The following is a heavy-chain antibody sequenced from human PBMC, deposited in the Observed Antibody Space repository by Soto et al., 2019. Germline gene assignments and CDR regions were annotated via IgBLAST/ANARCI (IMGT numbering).Heavy chain of an antibody. CDR2: NYYSGST. CDR1: GGSISSGGYY. D-gene: IGHD3-10*01. V-gene: IGHV4-31*03. J-gene: IGHJ4*02. Sequence: PSETLSLTCTVSGGSISSGGYYWSWIRQHPGKGLEWIGYNYYSGSTYYNPSLKSRVTISVDTSKNQFSLKLSSVTAADTAVYYCASSDFYYGSGSYYHFDYWGQGTLVTVSS. CDR3: ASSDFYYGSGSYYHFDY.